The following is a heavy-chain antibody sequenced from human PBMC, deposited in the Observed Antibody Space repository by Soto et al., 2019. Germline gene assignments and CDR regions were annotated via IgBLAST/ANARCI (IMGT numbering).Heavy chain of an antibody. V-gene: IGHV4-59*01. CDR3: ARDPGYSGYDGDNWFDP. D-gene: IGHD5-12*01. J-gene: IGHJ5*02. CDR1: GGSISSYY. Sequence: QVQLQESGPGLVKPSETLSLTCTVSGGSISSYYWSWIRQPPGKGLEWIGYIYYSGSTNYNPSLKRRVTISGDTSQNQFSLKLSSVTAADTAVYYCARDPGYSGYDGDNWFDPWGQGTLVTVSS. CDR2: IYYSGST.